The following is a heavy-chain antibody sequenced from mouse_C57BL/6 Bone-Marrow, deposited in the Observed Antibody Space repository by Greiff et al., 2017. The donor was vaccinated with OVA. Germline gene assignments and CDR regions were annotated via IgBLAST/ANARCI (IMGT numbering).Heavy chain of an antibody. Sequence: QVQLQQPGAELVRPGTSVKLSCKASGYTFTSYWMHWVKQRPGQGLEWIGVIDPSDSYTNYNQKFKGEATLTVDTSSSTAYMQLSSLTSEDSAVYYCGRRGSFAYWGQGTLVTVSA. CDR3: GRRGSFAY. J-gene: IGHJ3*01. V-gene: IGHV1-59*01. CDR1: GYTFTSYW. CDR2: IDPSDSYT.